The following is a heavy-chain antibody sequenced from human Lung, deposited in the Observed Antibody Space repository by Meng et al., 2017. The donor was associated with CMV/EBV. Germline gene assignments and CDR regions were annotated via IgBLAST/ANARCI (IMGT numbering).Heavy chain of an antibody. CDR2: ISYDGFNK. CDR1: AFTFNNYA. CDR3: ARDLLSSSSWSPPLSFDP. J-gene: IGHJ5*02. D-gene: IGHD6-13*01. Sequence: GGSLRLXCAASAFTFNNYAMHWVRQAPGKGLERVAVISYDGFNKYYADSVNGRFTISRDNSKNTLYLQMNSLRAEDTAVYYCARDLLSSSSWSPPLSFDPXGQGXLVTVSS. V-gene: IGHV3-30-3*01.